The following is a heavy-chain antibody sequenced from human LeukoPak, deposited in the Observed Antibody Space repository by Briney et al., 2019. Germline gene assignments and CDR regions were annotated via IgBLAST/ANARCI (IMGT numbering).Heavy chain of an antibody. Sequence: ASVKVSCKASGGTFSSYAISWVRQAPGQGLAWMGGIIPVFGTANYAQKFQGRVTITADESTSTAYMGLSSLRSEDTAVYYCARDSPASGSTLLDYWGQGTLVTVSS. CDR2: IIPVFGTA. V-gene: IGHV1-69*13. J-gene: IGHJ4*02. CDR1: GGTFSSYA. D-gene: IGHD3-10*01. CDR3: ARDSPASGSTLLDY.